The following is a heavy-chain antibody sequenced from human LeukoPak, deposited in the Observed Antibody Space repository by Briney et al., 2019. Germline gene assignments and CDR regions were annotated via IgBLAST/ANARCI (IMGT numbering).Heavy chain of an antibody. CDR3: AREDPQTTVPEGMDV. D-gene: IGHD4-17*01. CDR1: GGSISTYY. Sequence: SETLSLTCSVSGGSISTYYWSWIRQPPGKGLEWIGYIYYTGTTNYNPSLRSRVTMSVDTFRNQFSLRLSSVTAADTAVYYCAREDPQTTVPEGMDVWGHGTTVIVSS. J-gene: IGHJ6*02. V-gene: IGHV4-59*01. CDR2: IYYTGTT.